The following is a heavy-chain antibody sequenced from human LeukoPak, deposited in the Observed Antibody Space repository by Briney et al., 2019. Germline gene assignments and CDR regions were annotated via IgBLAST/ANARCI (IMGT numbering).Heavy chain of an antibody. CDR1: GFTFSNYA. Sequence: QPGGSLRLSCAASGFTFSNYAMSWFRQAPGKGLEWVSTISGSGGSTYYADSVKGRFTISRDNSKNTLYVQMNSLRAEDTAVYYCAKRIGSCNSISCLYFDHWGQGALVTVSS. CDR3: AKRIGSCNSISCLYFDH. V-gene: IGHV3-23*01. D-gene: IGHD2-2*01. J-gene: IGHJ4*02. CDR2: ISGSGGST.